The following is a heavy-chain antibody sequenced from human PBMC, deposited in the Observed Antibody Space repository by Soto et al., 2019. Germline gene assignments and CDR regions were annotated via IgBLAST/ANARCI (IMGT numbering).Heavy chain of an antibody. D-gene: IGHD1-1*01. CDR3: AGPADRGRGYLYDAFDI. V-gene: IGHV1-69*02. Sequence: QVQLVQSGAEVKKPGSSVKVSCKASGGTFSSYTISWVRQAPGQGLEWMGRIIPILGIANYAQKFQGRVTINADKSTSTAYMELSSLRSEDTAVYYCAGPADRGRGYLYDAFDIWGQGTMVTVSS. CDR1: GGTFSSYT. CDR2: IIPILGIA. J-gene: IGHJ3*02.